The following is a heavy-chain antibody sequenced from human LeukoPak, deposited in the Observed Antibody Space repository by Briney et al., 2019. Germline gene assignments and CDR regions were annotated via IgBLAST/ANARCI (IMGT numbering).Heavy chain of an antibody. CDR3: AKLPSPPSEQYLDY. V-gene: IGHV3-9*01. J-gene: IGHJ4*02. Sequence: GRSLRLSCAASGFTFDDYAMHWVRQAPGKGLEWVSGISWNSGSIGYADSVKSRFTISRDNAKNSLYLQMNSLRAEDTALYYCAKLPSPPSEQYLDYWGQGTLVTVSS. CDR1: GFTFDDYA. D-gene: IGHD4-11*01. CDR2: ISWNSGSI.